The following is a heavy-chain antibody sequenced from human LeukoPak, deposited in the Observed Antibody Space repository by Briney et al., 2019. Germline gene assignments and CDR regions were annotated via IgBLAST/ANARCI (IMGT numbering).Heavy chain of an antibody. CDR3: ARDIPTASYYDYVWGSYALEGFDP. D-gene: IGHD3-16*01. Sequence: PSETLSPTCTVSGGSISSYYWSWIRQPAGKGLEWIGRIYTSGSTNYNPSLKSRVTMSVDTSKNQFSLKLSSVTAADTAVYYCARDIPTASYYDYVWGSYALEGFDPWGQGTLVTVSS. CDR2: IYTSGST. V-gene: IGHV4-4*07. J-gene: IGHJ5*02. CDR1: GGSISSYY.